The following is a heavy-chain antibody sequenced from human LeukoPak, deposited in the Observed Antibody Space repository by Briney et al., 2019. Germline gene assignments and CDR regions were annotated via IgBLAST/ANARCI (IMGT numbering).Heavy chain of an antibody. D-gene: IGHD3-3*01. CDR2: IYYSGST. CDR3: ARWEWTPVGYFDY. CDR1: GGSISSYY. J-gene: IGHJ4*02. Sequence: ASETLSLTCTVSGGSISSYYWSWIRQPPGKGLEWIGYIYYSGSTNYNPSLKSRVTISVDTSKNQFSLKLSSVTAADTAVYYCARWEWTPVGYFDYWGQGTLVTVSS. V-gene: IGHV4-59*01.